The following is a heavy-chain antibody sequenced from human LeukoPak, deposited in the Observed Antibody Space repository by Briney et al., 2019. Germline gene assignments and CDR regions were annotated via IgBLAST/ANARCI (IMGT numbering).Heavy chain of an antibody. V-gene: IGHV1-18*01. CDR2: ISAYNGDT. D-gene: IGHD2-2*01. Sequence: ASVKVSCKASGYTFTTYGISWVRQAPGQGLEWMGLISAYNGDTSYAQKLQGRVTMTTDTSTSTTYMELRSLRSDDTAVYYCARDDCSSTSCLNDYWGQGTLVTVSS. J-gene: IGHJ4*02. CDR3: ARDDCSSTSCLNDY. CDR1: GYTFTTYG.